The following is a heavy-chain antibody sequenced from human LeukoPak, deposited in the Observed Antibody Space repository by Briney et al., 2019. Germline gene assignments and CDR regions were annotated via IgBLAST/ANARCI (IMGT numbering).Heavy chain of an antibody. V-gene: IGHV3-23*01. CDR1: GFTFSSYS. D-gene: IGHD3-16*02. Sequence: GGSLRLSCAASGFTFSSYSMNWVRQAPGKGLEWVSGISGIGGSTYYADSVKGRFTISRDNSKNTLYLQMNSLRAEDTAVYYCAKLASDYVWGTYRPFDFWGQGTLVTVSS. J-gene: IGHJ4*02. CDR2: ISGIGGST. CDR3: AKLASDYVWGTYRPFDF.